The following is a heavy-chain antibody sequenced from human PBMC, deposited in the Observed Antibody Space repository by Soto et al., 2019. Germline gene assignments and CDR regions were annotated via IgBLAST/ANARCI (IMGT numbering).Heavy chain of an antibody. CDR3: ARDQSLAGLRTM. V-gene: IGHV1-69*13. D-gene: IGHD6-19*01. CDR1: GGTFSSYA. Sequence: GASVKVSCKASGGTFSSYAISWVRQAPGQGLEWMGGIIPIFGTANYAQKFQGRLTITADESTSTAYMELSSLRSEDTAVYYCARDQSLAGLRTMWGQGTLVTVSS. CDR2: IIPIFGTA. J-gene: IGHJ4*02.